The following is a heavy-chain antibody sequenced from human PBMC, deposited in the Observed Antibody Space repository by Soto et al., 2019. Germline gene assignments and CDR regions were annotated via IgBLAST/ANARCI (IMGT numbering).Heavy chain of an antibody. CDR2: IIPIFGTA. J-gene: IGHJ4*02. CDR3: ARAGTSGSYYSFDY. V-gene: IGHV1-69*13. D-gene: IGHD1-26*01. Sequence: SVKVSCKASGGTFSSYAISWVRQAPGRGLEWMGGIIPIFGTANYAQKFQGRVTITADESTSTAYMELSSLRSEDTAAYYCARAGTSGSYYSFDYWGQGTLVTVSS. CDR1: GGTFSSYA.